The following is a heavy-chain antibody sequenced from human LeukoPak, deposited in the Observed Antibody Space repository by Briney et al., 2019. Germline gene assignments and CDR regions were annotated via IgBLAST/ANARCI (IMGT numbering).Heavy chain of an antibody. CDR2: IYGGGST. J-gene: IGHJ4*02. V-gene: IGHV3-66*01. D-gene: IGHD3-22*01. CDR3: AREREYYDSSGYGYYFDY. CDR1: GFTVSSNY. Sequence: PGGSLRLSCAASGFTVSSNYMSWVRQAPGKGLEWVSVIYGGGSTYYADSVKGRFTISRDNSKNTLYLQMNSLRAEDTAVYYCAREREYYDSSGYGYYFDYWGQGTLVTVSS.